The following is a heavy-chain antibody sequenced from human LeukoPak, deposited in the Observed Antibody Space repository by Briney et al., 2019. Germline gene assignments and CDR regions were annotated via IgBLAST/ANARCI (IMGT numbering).Heavy chain of an antibody. Sequence: SETLSLTCTVSGGSISSHYCTWIRQPPRKGLEWIGYISYSGSTNYNPSLKSRVTISVDTSKNQFSLKLTSVTAADTAVYYCARGPSFSGYVNYWGQGTLVTVSS. J-gene: IGHJ4*02. D-gene: IGHD5-12*01. CDR3: ARGPSFSGYVNY. V-gene: IGHV4-59*11. CDR2: ISYSGST. CDR1: GGSISSHY.